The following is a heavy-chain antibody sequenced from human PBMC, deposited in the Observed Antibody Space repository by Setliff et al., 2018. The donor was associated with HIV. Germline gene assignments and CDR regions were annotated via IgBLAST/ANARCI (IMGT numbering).Heavy chain of an antibody. J-gene: IGHJ3*02. V-gene: IGHV3-20*04. CDR1: GFTFDDYG. Sequence: GESLKISCAASGFTFDDYGMSWVRQAPGKGLEWVSGLNWSGGSTGYADSVKGRFTISRDNTKNSLYLQLNSLRAEDTAVYYCARDAAAPAAIEGAFDIWGQGTMVTVSS. CDR2: LNWSGGST. CDR3: ARDAAAPAAIEGAFDI. D-gene: IGHD2-2*02.